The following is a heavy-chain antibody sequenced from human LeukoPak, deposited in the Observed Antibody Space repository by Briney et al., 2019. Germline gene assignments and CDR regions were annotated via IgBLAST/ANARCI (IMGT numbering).Heavy chain of an antibody. D-gene: IGHD4-17*01. J-gene: IGHJ4*02. CDR1: GFTFSSYS. CDR2: ISSSSSYI. Sequence: GGSLRLSCAASGFTFSSYSMNWVRQAPGKGLEWVSSISSSSSYIYYADSVKGRFTISRDNAKNSLYLQMNSLRAEDTAVYYCARVAPGVTTTVWGQGTLVTVSS. CDR3: ARVAPGVTTTV. V-gene: IGHV3-21*01.